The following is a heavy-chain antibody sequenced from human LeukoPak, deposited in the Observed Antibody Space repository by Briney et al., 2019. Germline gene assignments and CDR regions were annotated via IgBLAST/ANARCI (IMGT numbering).Heavy chain of an antibody. J-gene: IGHJ6*02. CDR2: INPNSGGT. Sequence: GASVKVSCKASGYTFTGYYMHWVRQAPGQGLEWMGWINPNSGGTNYAQKLQGRVTMTTDTSTSTAYMELRSLRSDDTAVYYCARTDEQWLVPNYYYYGMDVWGQGTTVTVSS. D-gene: IGHD6-19*01. CDR3: ARTDEQWLVPNYYYYGMDV. V-gene: IGHV1-2*02. CDR1: GYTFTGYY.